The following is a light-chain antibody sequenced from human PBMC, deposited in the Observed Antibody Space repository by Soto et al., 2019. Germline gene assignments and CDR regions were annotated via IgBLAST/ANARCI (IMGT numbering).Light chain of an antibody. CDR1: QSVSSN. Sequence: EIVMTQSPATLSVSPGERATLSCTASQSVSSNLAWYQQKPGQAPRLLIYGASTRATGVPARFSGSGSGTESTLTISSLQSEDFAVYYCQQYNNWPPTTCGQGTRLEIK. CDR2: GAS. V-gene: IGKV3-15*01. CDR3: QQYNNWPPTT. J-gene: IGKJ5*01.